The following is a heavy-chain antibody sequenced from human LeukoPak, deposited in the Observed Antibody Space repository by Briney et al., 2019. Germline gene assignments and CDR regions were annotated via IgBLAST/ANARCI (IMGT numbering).Heavy chain of an antibody. CDR1: GFTFSSYG. J-gene: IGHJ4*02. V-gene: IGHV3-30*02. CDR2: IRYDGSNK. D-gene: IGHD5-18*01. CDR3: AKLLTGGYSYGQNDC. Sequence: GGSLRLSCAASGFTFSSYGMHWVRQAPGKGPEWVAFIRYDGSNKYYADSVKGRFTIPRDNSKNTLYLQMNSLRAEDTAVYYCAKLLTGGYSYGQNDCWGQGTLVTVSS.